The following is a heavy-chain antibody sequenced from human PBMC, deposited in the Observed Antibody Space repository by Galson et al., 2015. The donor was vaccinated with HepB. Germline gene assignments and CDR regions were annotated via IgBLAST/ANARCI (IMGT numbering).Heavy chain of an antibody. Sequence: SLRLSCAASGFTFGNSGMHWVRQAPGKGLEWVAVIWYDGSDKFYADSVKGRFTISRDNSKNTLYLQMNSLRAEDTAVYYCARAGLLKGNSSSGYYYYGLDVWGHGTTVTVSS. CDR3: ARAGLLKGNSSSGYYYYGLDV. CDR1: GFTFGNSG. V-gene: IGHV3-33*08. D-gene: IGHD6-13*01. CDR2: IWYDGSDK. J-gene: IGHJ6*02.